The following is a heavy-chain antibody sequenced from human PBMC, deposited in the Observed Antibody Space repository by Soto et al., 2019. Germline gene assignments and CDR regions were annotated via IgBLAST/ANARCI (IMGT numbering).Heavy chain of an antibody. D-gene: IGHD2-15*01. CDR1: GGTFSSYA. Sequence: SVKVSCKASGGTFSSYAISWVRQAPGQGLEWMGGIIPILGTANYAQKFQGRVTITADESTSTAYMELSSLRSEDTAVYYCARVIESFCSGGSCFKNWFDPWGEGTPVPVSS. J-gene: IGHJ5*02. CDR2: IIPILGTA. V-gene: IGHV1-69*13. CDR3: ARVIESFCSGGSCFKNWFDP.